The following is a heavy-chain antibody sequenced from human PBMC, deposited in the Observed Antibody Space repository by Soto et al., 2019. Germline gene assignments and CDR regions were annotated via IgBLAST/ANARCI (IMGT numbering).Heavy chain of an antibody. D-gene: IGHD3-3*01. V-gene: IGHV4-34*01. Sequence: SETLSLTCAVYAGSFSGYYWSWIRQPPGKGLEWIGQINHSGSTNYNPSLKSRVTISVDTSKNQFSLKLCSVTAADTAVYYCARVRYDFWSGYQSNWFDPWGQGALVTVSS. CDR3: ARVRYDFWSGYQSNWFDP. CDR1: AGSFSGYY. CDR2: INHSGST. J-gene: IGHJ5*02.